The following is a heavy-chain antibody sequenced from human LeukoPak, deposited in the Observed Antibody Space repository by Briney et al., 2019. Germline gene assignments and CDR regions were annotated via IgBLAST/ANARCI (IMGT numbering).Heavy chain of an antibody. V-gene: IGHV1-8*03. D-gene: IGHD2-21*01. CDR3: ARGHYSTYMDV. J-gene: IGHJ6*03. CDR1: GYTFTSYD. Sequence: GASVKVSCKASGYTFTSYDINWVRQVTGQGLEWMGWMNPNSGNTGYAQKFRGRVTITRNTSISTAYMELSSLRSEDTAVYYCARGHYSTYMDVWGKGTTVTVSS. CDR2: MNPNSGNT.